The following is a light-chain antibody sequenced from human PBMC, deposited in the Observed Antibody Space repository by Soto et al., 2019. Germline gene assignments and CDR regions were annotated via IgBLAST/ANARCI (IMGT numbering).Light chain of an antibody. CDR1: TGAVTSGDY. CDR2: GTS. CDR3: LLYYGGAQLV. J-gene: IGLJ2*01. Sequence: QTVVTQEPSLTVSPGGTVTPTCASGTGAVTSGDYPNWFQQKPGQAPRALIYGTSNKHSWTPARFSGSLLGGKAALTLSGVQPEDEAEYYCLLYYGGAQLVFGGGTKLTVL. V-gene: IGLV7-43*01.